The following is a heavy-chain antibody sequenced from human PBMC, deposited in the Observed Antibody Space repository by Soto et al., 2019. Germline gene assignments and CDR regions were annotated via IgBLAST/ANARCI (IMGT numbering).Heavy chain of an antibody. J-gene: IGHJ4*02. CDR1: GASISTNNW. D-gene: IGHD6-13*01. V-gene: IGHV4-4*02. CDR3: AVPGAGDFDY. Sequence: SETLSLTCAVSGASISTNNWWSWVRQPPGKGLEWIGEVYHSGSTNCNPSLKSRVTISIDKSKNQFSLRLTSMTAADTAVYYCAVPGAGDFDYWTQGTLVTVSS. CDR2: VYHSGST.